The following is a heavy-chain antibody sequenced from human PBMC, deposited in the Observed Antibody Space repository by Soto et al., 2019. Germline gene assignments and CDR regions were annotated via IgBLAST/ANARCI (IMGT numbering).Heavy chain of an antibody. Sequence: VKVSCKASGYIFSSFYINWVRQAPGQGLEWMGWTSGYSGNSKYAQKFQGRVTMTTDTSTNTGYMEMRSLTSDDTAVYYCARDIFGHVDAFGLWGQGTMVTVSS. CDR1: GYIFSSFY. D-gene: IGHD3-3*02. CDR2: TSGYSGNS. J-gene: IGHJ3*01. CDR3: ARDIFGHVDAFGL. V-gene: IGHV1-18*01.